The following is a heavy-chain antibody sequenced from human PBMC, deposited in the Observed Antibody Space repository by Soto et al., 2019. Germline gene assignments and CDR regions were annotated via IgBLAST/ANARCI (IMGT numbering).Heavy chain of an antibody. CDR2: INSDGSST. J-gene: IGHJ4*02. Sequence: EVQLVESGGGLVQTGGSLRLACAASGFTFSSYWMHWVRQAPGKGLVWVSRINSDGSSTSYADSVKGRFTISRDNAKNTLYLQMNSLRAEDTAVYYCARTSLVVPAATREDYWGQGTLVTVSS. CDR3: ARTSLVVPAATREDY. CDR1: GFTFSSYW. V-gene: IGHV3-74*01. D-gene: IGHD2-15*01.